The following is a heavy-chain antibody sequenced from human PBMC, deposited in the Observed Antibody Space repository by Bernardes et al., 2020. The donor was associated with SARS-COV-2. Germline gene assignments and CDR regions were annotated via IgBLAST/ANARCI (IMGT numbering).Heavy chain of an antibody. J-gene: IGHJ5*02. V-gene: IGHV4-59*12. CDR3: ARGSKRIDP. CDR2: IYYSGST. D-gene: IGHD2-2*01. CDR1: GGSISSYY. Sequence: SETLSLTCTVSGGSISSYYWSWIRQPPGKGLEWIGYIYYSGSTNYNPSLKSRVTISVDTSKNQFSLKLSSVTAADTAVYSCARGSKRIDPWGQGTLVTVSS.